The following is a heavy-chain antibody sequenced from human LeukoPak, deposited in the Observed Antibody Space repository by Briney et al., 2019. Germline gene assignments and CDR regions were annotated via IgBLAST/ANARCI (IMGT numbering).Heavy chain of an antibody. CDR1: GGSISSGSYY. CDR3: ATYCSSTSCYGAFDI. CDR2: IYTSGST. V-gene: IGHV4-61*02. D-gene: IGHD2-2*01. Sequence: SETLSLTCTVSGGSISSGSYYWSWIRQPAGKGLEWIGRIYTSGSTNYNPSLKSQVTISVDTSKNQFSLKLSSVTAADTAVYYCATYCSSTSCYGAFDIWGQGTMVTVSS. J-gene: IGHJ3*02.